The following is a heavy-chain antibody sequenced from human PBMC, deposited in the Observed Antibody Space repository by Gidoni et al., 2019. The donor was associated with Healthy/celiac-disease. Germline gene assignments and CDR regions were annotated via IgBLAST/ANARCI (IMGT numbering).Heavy chain of an antibody. CDR3: ATTNNGYSYYYGMDV. CDR2: IIPIFGTA. Sequence: QVPLVQSGAEGKKPGSSVKVSCKASGGTFSSYAISWVRQAPGQGLEWMGGIIPIFGTANYAQKFQGRVTITADESTSTAYMELSSLRSEDTAVYYCATTNNGYSYYYGMDVWGQGTTVTVSS. J-gene: IGHJ6*02. D-gene: IGHD1-1*01. V-gene: IGHV1-69*01. CDR1: GGTFSSYA.